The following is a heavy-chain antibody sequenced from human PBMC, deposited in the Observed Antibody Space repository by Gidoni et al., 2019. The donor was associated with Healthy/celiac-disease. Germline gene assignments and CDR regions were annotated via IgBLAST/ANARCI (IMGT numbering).Heavy chain of an antibody. CDR2: IDPSDSYT. V-gene: IGHV5-10-1*01. CDR3: ARQSLYYYDSSGYSYFDI. Sequence: DVQLVQSGAEVKKPGESLRISCQGSGYSFTSYWISWVRQMPGKGLEWMGRIDPSDSYTNYSPSFQGHVTISADKSISTAYLQWSSLKASDTAMYYCARQSLYYYDSSGYSYFDIWGQGTMVTVSS. J-gene: IGHJ3*02. D-gene: IGHD3-22*01. CDR1: GYSFTSYW.